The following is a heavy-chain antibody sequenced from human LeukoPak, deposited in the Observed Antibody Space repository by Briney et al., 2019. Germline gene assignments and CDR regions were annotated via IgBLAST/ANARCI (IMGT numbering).Heavy chain of an antibody. CDR1: GFTFSDYY. CDR2: ISSSSSYI. V-gene: IGHV3-21*01. D-gene: IGHD3-9*01. Sequence: GGSLRLSCAASGFTFSDYYMSWVRQAPGKGLEWVSSISSSSSYIYYADSVKGRFTISRDNAKNSLYLQMNSLRAEDTAVYYCARDGGTYYDILTGYYNSYYFDYWGQGTLVTVSS. J-gene: IGHJ4*02. CDR3: ARDGGTYYDILTGYYNSYYFDY.